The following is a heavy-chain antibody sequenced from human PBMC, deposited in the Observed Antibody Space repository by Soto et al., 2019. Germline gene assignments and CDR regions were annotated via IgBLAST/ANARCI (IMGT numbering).Heavy chain of an antibody. CDR2: IYWDDDK. Sequence: QITLKESGPTLVKPTQTLTLTCTFSGFSLSTSGVGVGWIRQPPGKALEWLALIYWDDDKRYSPSLKSRLTITKDTSKHQVVLTMTNMDPVDTATYYCAHRTDYGDSPFRWYFDLWGRGTLVTVSS. D-gene: IGHD4-17*01. CDR3: AHRTDYGDSPFRWYFDL. J-gene: IGHJ2*01. V-gene: IGHV2-5*02. CDR1: GFSLSTSGVG.